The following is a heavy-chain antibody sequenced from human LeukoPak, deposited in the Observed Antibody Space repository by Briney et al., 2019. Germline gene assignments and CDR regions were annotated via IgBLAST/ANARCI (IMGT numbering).Heavy chain of an antibody. Sequence: GGSLRLSCAASGFIFSSYSMNWVRQAPGKGLEWVSGISSSGSGGNTYYADFVKGRFTISRDSSKNTLFLQMNSLRAEDTAVYYCARGPRGLQALENWGQGTLVTVSS. D-gene: IGHD3-10*01. CDR3: ARGPRGLQALEN. CDR1: GFIFSSYS. J-gene: IGHJ4*02. CDR2: ISSSGSGGNT. V-gene: IGHV3-21*01.